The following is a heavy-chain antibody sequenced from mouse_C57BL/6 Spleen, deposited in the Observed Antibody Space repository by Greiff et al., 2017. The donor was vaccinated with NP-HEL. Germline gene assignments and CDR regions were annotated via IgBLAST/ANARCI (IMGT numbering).Heavy chain of an antibody. Sequence: VQLHQSGAELVKPGASVKVSCKASGYTLTSYWMHWVKQRPGQGLEWIGRIHPSDSDTNYNQKFKGKATLTVDKSSSTAYMQLSSLTSEDSAVYYCAMPYYGNYEGFAYWGQGTLVTVSA. V-gene: IGHV1-74*01. CDR3: AMPYYGNYEGFAY. J-gene: IGHJ3*01. CDR1: GYTLTSYW. CDR2: IHPSDSDT. D-gene: IGHD2-10*01.